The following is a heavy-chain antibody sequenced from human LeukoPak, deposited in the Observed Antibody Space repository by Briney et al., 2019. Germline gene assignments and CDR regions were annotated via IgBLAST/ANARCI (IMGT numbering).Heavy chain of an antibody. CDR1: GFSLNSTGEG. CDR3: AHRRQYSNYCFDY. CDR2: IYWDDDK. Sequence: SGPTLVKPTQTLTVTCTFSGFSLNSTGEGVGWIRQPPGKALEWLALIYWDDDKRYNPSLKSRLALTKDTSKNQVILTMTDMDPVDTATFYCAHRRQYSNYCFDYWGQGTLVSVSS. D-gene: IGHD4-11*01. V-gene: IGHV2-5*02. J-gene: IGHJ4*02.